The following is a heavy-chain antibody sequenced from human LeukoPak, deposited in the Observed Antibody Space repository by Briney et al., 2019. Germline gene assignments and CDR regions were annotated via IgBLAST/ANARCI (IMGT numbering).Heavy chain of an antibody. V-gene: IGHV1-8*01. J-gene: IGHJ4*02. Sequence: ASVKVSCKASGYTFTSYDINWVRQATGQGLEWMGWMNPNSGNTGYAQKLQGRVTMTRNTSISTAYMELSSLRSEDTAVYYCARGHIEAAERGDYWGQGTLVTVSS. D-gene: IGHD6-13*01. CDR3: ARGHIEAAERGDY. CDR2: MNPNSGNT. CDR1: GYTFTSYD.